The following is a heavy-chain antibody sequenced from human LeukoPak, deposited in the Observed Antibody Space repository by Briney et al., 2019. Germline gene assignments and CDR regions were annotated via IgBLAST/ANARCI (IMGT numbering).Heavy chain of an antibody. CDR3: ARARSPRYFDY. J-gene: IGHJ4*02. Sequence: GGSLRLSCAASGFTFSSYTMNWVRQAPGKGLEWVSYISSGNSNIYYADSVKGRFTISRVNAKNSLYLQMNSLRAEDTAVYYCARARSPRYFDYWGQGTLVTVSS. CDR1: GFTFSSYT. V-gene: IGHV3-48*01. CDR2: ISSGNSNI.